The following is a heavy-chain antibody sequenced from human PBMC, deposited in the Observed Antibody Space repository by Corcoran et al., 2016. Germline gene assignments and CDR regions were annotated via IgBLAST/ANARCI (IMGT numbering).Heavy chain of an antibody. CDR1: GYTLTDHY. D-gene: IGHD1-26*01. Sequence: QVQLVQSGADVKKPGASVKVSCMASGYTLTDHYMHWVRQAPGQGLEWMGWINPNTGGTNSALKFQGRVAMTRDTSISTAYMELNRLTSDDTAVYYCARGVVRELLGKDFWGQGTLVTVSS. CDR3: ARGVVRELLGKDF. J-gene: IGHJ4*02. V-gene: IGHV1-2*02. CDR2: INPNTGGT.